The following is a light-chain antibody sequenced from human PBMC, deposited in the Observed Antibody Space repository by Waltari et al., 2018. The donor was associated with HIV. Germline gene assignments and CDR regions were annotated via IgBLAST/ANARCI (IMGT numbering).Light chain of an antibody. CDR2: KDT. CDR3: QSADSSGTWV. Sequence: SYELTQPPSVSVSPGQTARITCSGDALPKQYAYWYHQKPGQAPVLVIYKDTERPSGIPGRCSGSSSGTTVTLTISGVQAEDEADYYCQSADSSGTWVFGGGTKLTVL. J-gene: IGLJ3*02. CDR1: ALPKQY. V-gene: IGLV3-25*03.